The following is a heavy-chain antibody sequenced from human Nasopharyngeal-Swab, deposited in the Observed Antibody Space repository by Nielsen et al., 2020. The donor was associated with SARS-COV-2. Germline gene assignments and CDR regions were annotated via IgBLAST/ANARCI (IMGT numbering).Heavy chain of an antibody. CDR1: GFTFSSYA. CDR3: AKVGQEYYYDSSGYYLDWFDP. Sequence: GESLKISCAASGFTFSSYAMSWVRQAPGKGLEWVSAISGSGGSTYYADSVKGRFTISRDNSKKTLYLQMNSLRAEDTAVYYCAKVGQEYYYDSSGYYLDWFDPWGQGTLVTVSS. V-gene: IGHV3-23*01. D-gene: IGHD3-22*01. J-gene: IGHJ5*02. CDR2: ISGSGGST.